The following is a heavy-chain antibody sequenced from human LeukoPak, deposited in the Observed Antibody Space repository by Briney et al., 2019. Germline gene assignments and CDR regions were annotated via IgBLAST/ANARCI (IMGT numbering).Heavy chain of an antibody. CDR1: GGSINSYY. CDR2: IYYSGSP. D-gene: IGHD4-17*01. J-gene: IGHJ6*03. V-gene: IGHV4-59*12. CDR3: ARGYGDVNYYYYYMDV. Sequence: SETLSLTCTVSGGSINSYYWSWIRQPPGKGLEWIGYIYYSGSPNYNPSLKSRVTISVDTSKNQFSLKLNSVTAADTAVYYCARGYGDVNYYYYYMDVWGKGTTVTVSS.